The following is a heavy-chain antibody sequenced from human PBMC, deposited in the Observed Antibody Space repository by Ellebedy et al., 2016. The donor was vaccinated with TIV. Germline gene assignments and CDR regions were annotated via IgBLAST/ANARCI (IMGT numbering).Heavy chain of an antibody. CDR1: GFTFSSYS. V-gene: IGHV3-21*04. D-gene: IGHD2-15*01. CDR2: ISSSSSYI. J-gene: IGHJ5*02. Sequence: GESLKISCAASGFTFSSYSMNWVRQAPGKGLEWVSSISSSSSYIYYADSVKGRFTISRDNAKNSLYLQMNSLRVEDTAVYYCARDWGGYCSGVSCYGNWFDPWGQGTLVTVSS. CDR3: ARDWGGYCSGVSCYGNWFDP.